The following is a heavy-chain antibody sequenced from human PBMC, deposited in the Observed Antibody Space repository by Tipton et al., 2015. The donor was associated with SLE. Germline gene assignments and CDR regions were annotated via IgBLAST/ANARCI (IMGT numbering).Heavy chain of an antibody. Sequence: LRLSCTVSGGSISSYYWSWIRQPPGKGLEWIGYIYYSGSTYYNPSLKSRITISVDTSKNQFSLKLSSVTAADTAVYYCAREGILQYSSGYMYYFDYWGQGTLVTVSS. V-gene: IGHV4-30-4*01. CDR2: IYYSGST. D-gene: IGHD3-22*01. J-gene: IGHJ4*02. CDR3: AREGILQYSSGYMYYFDY. CDR1: GGSISSYY.